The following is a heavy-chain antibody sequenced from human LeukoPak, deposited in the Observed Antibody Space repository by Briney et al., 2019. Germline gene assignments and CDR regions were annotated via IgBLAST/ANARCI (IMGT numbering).Heavy chain of an antibody. Sequence: SETLSLICTVSGGSIRSCDYYWSSIPQPPATGLELIGYIHYTRSPYYNPPLQSQDTISVDTSKTQFSLKLSSVTAADTAVYYCARAYSIGRGRNWFDPWGQGTLVTVSS. CDR2: IHYTRSP. J-gene: IGHJ5*02. V-gene: IGHV4-30-4*08. CDR1: GGSIRSCDYY. CDR3: ARAYSIGRGRNWFDP. D-gene: IGHD2-21*01.